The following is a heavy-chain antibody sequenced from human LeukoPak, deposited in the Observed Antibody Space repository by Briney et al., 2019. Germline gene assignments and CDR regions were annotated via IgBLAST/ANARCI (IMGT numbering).Heavy chain of an antibody. Sequence: ASVKVSCKASGYSFTSNYIHWVRQAPGQGLEWMGMIYPRDGSTSYAQKFQGRVTVTRDTSTSTAYMELSSLRSEDTAVYYCAGTKKSGGIYFDYWGQGTLVTVSS. CDR3: AGTKKSGGIYFDY. D-gene: IGHD6-25*01. J-gene: IGHJ4*02. V-gene: IGHV1-46*01. CDR2: IYPRDGST. CDR1: GYSFTSNY.